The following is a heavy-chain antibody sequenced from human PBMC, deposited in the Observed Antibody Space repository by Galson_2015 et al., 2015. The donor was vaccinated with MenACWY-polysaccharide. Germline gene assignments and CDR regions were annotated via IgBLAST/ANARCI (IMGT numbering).Heavy chain of an antibody. Sequence: SVKVSCKASGYTFTSYDINWVRQATGQGLEWMGWMNPNSGNTGYAQTFQGRVTMTRNTALSTVYMEMSSLRSEDTAVYYCARGIRRTVYWFDPWGQGTLVTVSS. CDR3: ARGIRRTVYWFDP. D-gene: IGHD4-11*01. J-gene: IGHJ5*02. CDR1: GYTFTSYD. CDR2: MNPNSGNT. V-gene: IGHV1-8*01.